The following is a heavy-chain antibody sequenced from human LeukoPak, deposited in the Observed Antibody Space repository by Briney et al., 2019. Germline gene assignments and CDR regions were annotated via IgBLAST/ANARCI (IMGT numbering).Heavy chain of an antibody. CDR2: IGTAGDT. Sequence: PGGSLRLSCAASVFTFSSYYMHWVRQATGKGLEWVSAIGTAGDTYYPGSVKGRFTISRDNSKNTLYLQMNSLRAEDTAVYYCARDLEYCSGGSCYDYYYYYGMDVWGQGTTVTVSS. J-gene: IGHJ6*02. V-gene: IGHV3-13*01. CDR3: ARDLEYCSGGSCYDYYYYYGMDV. D-gene: IGHD2-15*01. CDR1: VFTFSSYY.